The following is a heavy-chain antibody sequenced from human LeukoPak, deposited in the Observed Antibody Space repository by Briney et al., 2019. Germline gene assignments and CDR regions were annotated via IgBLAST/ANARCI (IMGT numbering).Heavy chain of an antibody. CDR1: GYTFTSYG. CDR3: ARGSLWFGEKGAFDL. V-gene: IGHV1-18*01. J-gene: IGHJ3*01. Sequence: GASVKVSCKASGYTFTSYGISWARQAPGQGLEWMGWITTYNGNTGYSQKLQGRVTMTTDTSTNTAYMELRSLRSDDTAVYFCARGSLWFGEKGAFDLWGQGTRVTVSS. CDR2: ITTYNGNT. D-gene: IGHD3-10*01.